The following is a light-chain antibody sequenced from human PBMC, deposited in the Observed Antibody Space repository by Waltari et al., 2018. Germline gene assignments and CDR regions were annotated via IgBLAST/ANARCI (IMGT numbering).Light chain of an antibody. CDR2: GAS. CDR3: QQYNSYPLT. V-gene: IGKV3-15*01. J-gene: IGKJ4*01. CDR1: QSLDSN. Sequence: EIVLTQSPATLSVSPGERATLSCRASQSLDSNLAWYQQKPGQAPRLLIYGASTRATGIPARFSGSESGTEFTLTIRSLQSEDFATYYCQQYNSYPLTFGGGTKVEI.